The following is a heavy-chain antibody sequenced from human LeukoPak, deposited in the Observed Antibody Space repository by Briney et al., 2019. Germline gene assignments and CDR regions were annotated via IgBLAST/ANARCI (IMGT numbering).Heavy chain of an antibody. CDR3: ARDKERGGDYYGMDV. CDR2: ISYDGSNK. Sequence: TGGSLRLSCAASGFTFSSYAMHWVRQAPGKGLEWVAVISYDGSNKYYADSVKGRFTISRDNSKNTLYLQMNSLRAEDTAVYYCARDKERGGDYYGMDVWGQGTTLTVSS. V-gene: IGHV3-30-3*01. J-gene: IGHJ6*02. CDR1: GFTFSSYA. D-gene: IGHD4-17*01.